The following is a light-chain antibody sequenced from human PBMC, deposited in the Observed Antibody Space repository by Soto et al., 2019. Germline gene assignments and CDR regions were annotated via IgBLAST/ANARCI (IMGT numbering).Light chain of an antibody. Sequence: QSALTQPASVSGSPGQSITISCTGTSSDVGGYDFVSWYQQHPGKAPKLMIYDVNNRPSGVSNRFSGSKSGSTASLTISGLQSDDEADYYCSSYTKGGTWVCGGGTKLTVL. V-gene: IGLV2-14*01. CDR1: SSDVGGYDF. CDR2: DVN. J-gene: IGLJ3*02. CDR3: SSYTKGGTWV.